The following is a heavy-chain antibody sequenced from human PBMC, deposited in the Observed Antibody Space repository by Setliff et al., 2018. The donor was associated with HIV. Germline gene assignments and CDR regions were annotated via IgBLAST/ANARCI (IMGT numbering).Heavy chain of an antibody. CDR3: ATDDYGGDSFDN. D-gene: IGHD4-17*01. Sequence: ASVKVSCKTSGDTFTSYDINWVRQAAGHGLEWMGWMTPYSGNTGYAQKFQGRVTMTRDTSITTAYMELSRLGSDDTAVYYCATDDYGGDSFDNWGQGTLVTVSS. J-gene: IGHJ4*02. V-gene: IGHV1-8*02. CDR1: GDTFTSYD. CDR2: MTPYSGNT.